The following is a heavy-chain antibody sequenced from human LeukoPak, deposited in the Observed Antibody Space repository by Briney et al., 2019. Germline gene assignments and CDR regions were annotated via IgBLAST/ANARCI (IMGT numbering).Heavy chain of an antibody. J-gene: IGHJ4*02. CDR3: ARLSSVTVTASY. V-gene: IGHV5-51*01. CDR1: GFTFTTYW. D-gene: IGHD4-17*01. Sequence: GESLKISCKGSGFTFTTYWIGWVRQMPGKGLEWMGIIYPGDSDTRYSPSFQGQVTISADKSISTAYLQWSSLKASDTAMYYCARLSSVTVTASYWGQGTLVTVSS. CDR2: IYPGDSDT.